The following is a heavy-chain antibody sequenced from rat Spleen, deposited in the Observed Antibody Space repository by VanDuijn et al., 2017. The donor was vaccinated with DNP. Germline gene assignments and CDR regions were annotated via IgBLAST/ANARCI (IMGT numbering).Heavy chain of an antibody. CDR2: SSYDGVNT. Sequence: EVQLVESGGGLVQPGRSLKLSCAASGFSFSDYYMAWVRQAHTKGLEWVAYSSYDGVNTYNGDSVKGRFTISRDNAKSTLYLQMNSLRSEDMATYYCARHVLPLRVWDYWGQGVMVTVSS. J-gene: IGHJ2*01. D-gene: IGHD1-4*01. CDR3: ARHVLPLRVWDY. V-gene: IGHV5-22*01. CDR1: GFSFSDYY.